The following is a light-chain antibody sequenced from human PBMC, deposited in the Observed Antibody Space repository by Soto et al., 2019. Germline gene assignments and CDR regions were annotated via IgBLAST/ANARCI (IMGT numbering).Light chain of an antibody. CDR3: QQYNNWPPT. J-gene: IGKJ5*01. CDR2: HAS. V-gene: IGKV3-15*01. Sequence: EIVLTQSPGTLSLSPGERATLSCRASQSVSTYLAWYQQKPGQAPRLLIYHASTRATDIPARFSGSGSGTDFTLTISSLQSEDFAIYSCQQYNNWPPTFGQGTRLEIK. CDR1: QSVSTY.